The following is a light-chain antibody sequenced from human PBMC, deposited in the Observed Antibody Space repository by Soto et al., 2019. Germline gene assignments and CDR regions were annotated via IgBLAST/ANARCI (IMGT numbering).Light chain of an antibody. J-gene: IGKJ5*01. CDR1: QTITRW. Sequence: DIQMTQSPSTLSASVGDRVTITCRASQTITRWMAWYQQKPGKAPKLLIYDASTLESGVPSRFSGSGSGTDFILTISNLQPEDFATYYCQQFNSLFGQGTRLEIK. CDR3: QQFNSL. V-gene: IGKV1-5*01. CDR2: DAS.